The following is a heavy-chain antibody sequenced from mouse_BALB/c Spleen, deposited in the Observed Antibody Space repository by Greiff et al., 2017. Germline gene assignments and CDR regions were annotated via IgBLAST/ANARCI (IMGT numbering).Heavy chain of an antibody. Sequence: EVHLVESGGGLVKPGGSLKLSCAASGFTFSSYAMSWVRQSPEKRLEWVAEISSGGSYTYYPDTVTGRFTISRDNAKNTLYLEMSSLRSEDTAMYYCASSSYAMDYWGQGTSVTVSS. J-gene: IGHJ4*01. CDR3: ASSSYAMDY. CDR1: GFTFSSYA. CDR2: ISSGGSYT. V-gene: IGHV5-9-4*01. D-gene: IGHD1-1*01.